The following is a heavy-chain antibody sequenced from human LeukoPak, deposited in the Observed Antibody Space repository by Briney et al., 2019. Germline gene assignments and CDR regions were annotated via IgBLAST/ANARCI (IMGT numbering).Heavy chain of an antibody. V-gene: IGHV4-31*03. Sequence: SETQSLTCTVSGGSISSGGYYWSWIRQHPGKGLEWIGYIYYSGSTYYNPSLKSRVTISVDTSKNQFSLKLSSVTAADTAVYYCARDSTSAYTTGWCNWIDSWGQGTLVTVSS. CDR2: IYYSGST. D-gene: IGHD6-19*01. CDR1: GGSISSGGYY. CDR3: ARDSTSAYTTGWCNWIDS. J-gene: IGHJ5*01.